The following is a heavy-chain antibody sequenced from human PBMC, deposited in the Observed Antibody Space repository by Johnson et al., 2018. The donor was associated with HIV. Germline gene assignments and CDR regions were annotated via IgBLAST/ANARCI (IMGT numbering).Heavy chain of an antibody. CDR1: GFTFSSYG. CDR3: ARAELGAQTLDAFDI. V-gene: IGHV3-30*19. CDR2: IWYDGSNK. J-gene: IGHJ3*02. D-gene: IGHD1-26*01. Sequence: QVQLVESGGGVVQPGRSLRLSCAASGFTFSSYGMHWVRQAPGKGLEWVEVIWYDGSNKYYADSVKGRFSISRDNSKNTLYLQINSLRAEDTAVYYCARAELGAQTLDAFDIWGQGTMVTVSS.